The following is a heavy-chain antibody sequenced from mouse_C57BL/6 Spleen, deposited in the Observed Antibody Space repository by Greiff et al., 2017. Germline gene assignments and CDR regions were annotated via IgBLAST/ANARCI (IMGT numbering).Heavy chain of an antibody. CDR3: ARGDSSGETWFAY. CDR2: IWSGGST. V-gene: IGHV2-2*01. J-gene: IGHJ3*01. CDR1: GFSLTSYG. Sequence: VQVVESGPGLVQPSQSLSITCTVSGFSLTSYGVHWVRQSPGKGLEWLGVIWSGGSTDYNAAFISRRSISKDNSKSQVFFKMNSLQADDAAIYYCARGDSSGETWFAYWGQGTLVTVSA. D-gene: IGHD3-2*02.